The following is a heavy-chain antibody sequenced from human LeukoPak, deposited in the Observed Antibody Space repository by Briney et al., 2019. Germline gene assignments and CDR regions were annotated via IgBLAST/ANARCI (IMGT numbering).Heavy chain of an antibody. CDR2: IWYDGSKR. D-gene: IGHD5-18*01. CDR3: ARDPQHSMDV. V-gene: IGHV3-33*01. J-gene: IGHJ6*02. Sequence: GGSLRLSCAASGFTFSNHGIHWVRQAPGKGLEWVSAIWYDGSKRCYADSVKGRFTISRDDSKNTVYLQMNSLRADDTAVYYWARDPQHSMDVWGQGTTVSVSS. CDR1: GFTFSNHG.